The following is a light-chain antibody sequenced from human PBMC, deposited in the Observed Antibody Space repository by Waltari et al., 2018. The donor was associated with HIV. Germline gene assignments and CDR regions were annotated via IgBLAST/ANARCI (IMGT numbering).Light chain of an antibody. CDR2: WAS. CDR1: QSVLHRSNNKNY. CDR3: QQYYSAPLS. V-gene: IGKV4-1*01. J-gene: IGKJ4*01. Sequence: DIVMTQSPGSLAVSLGEGAPIKCKSSQSVLHRSNNKNYLAWYQQKAGQPPKMIINWASTRESGVPDRFSGSGSGTDFTLTISSLQAEDVALYYCQQYYSAPLSFGGGTKVEIK.